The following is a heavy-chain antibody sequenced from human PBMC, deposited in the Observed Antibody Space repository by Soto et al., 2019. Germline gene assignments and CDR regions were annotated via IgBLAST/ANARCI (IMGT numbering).Heavy chain of an antibody. D-gene: IGHD3-22*01. CDR2: ISGSGGST. Sequence: EVQLLESGGGLVQPGGSLRLSCAASGFTFSSYAMSWVRQAPGKGLEWVSAISGSGGSTYYADSVKGRFTISRDNSKNTPYLQMNSLRAEDTAVYYCAKGYYDSSGYPYFDYWGQGTLVTVSS. CDR1: GFTFSSYA. CDR3: AKGYYDSSGYPYFDY. J-gene: IGHJ4*02. V-gene: IGHV3-23*01.